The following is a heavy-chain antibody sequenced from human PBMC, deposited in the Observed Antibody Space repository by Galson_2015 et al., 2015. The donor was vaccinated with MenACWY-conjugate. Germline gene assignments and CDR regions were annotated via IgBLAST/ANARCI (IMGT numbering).Heavy chain of an antibody. CDR3: ARDRGGMITFGGDMVD. J-gene: IGHJ4*02. V-gene: IGHV3-30*04. D-gene: IGHD3-16*01. CDR1: GFTFSSYA. Sequence: SLRLSCAASGFTFSSYAMHWVRQAPGKGLEWVAVISYDGSNKYYADSVKGRFTISRDNSKNTLYLQMNSLRAEDTAVYYCARDRGGMITFGGDMVDWGQGTLVTVSS. CDR2: ISYDGSNK.